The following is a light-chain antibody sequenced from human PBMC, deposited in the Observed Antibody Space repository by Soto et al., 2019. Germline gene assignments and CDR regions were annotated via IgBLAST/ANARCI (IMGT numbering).Light chain of an antibody. V-gene: IGKV1-39*01. Sequence: DIQMTQSPSSLSASVGDRVTITCRASQSISSYLNWYQQKPGKAPKLLIYAASSLQSGVPPRFSGSGSGTDFTLTISSLQPEDFATYYCQQSYSTPPHTFGQGTKLEIK. CDR2: AAS. CDR1: QSISSY. J-gene: IGKJ2*01. CDR3: QQSYSTPPHT.